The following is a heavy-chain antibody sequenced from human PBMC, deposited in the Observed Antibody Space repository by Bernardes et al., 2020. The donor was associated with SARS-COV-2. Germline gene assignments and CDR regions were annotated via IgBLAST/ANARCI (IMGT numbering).Heavy chain of an antibody. Sequence: ASVKVSCKASGYTFTGYYMHWVRQAPGQGLEWMGWINPNSGGTNYAQKFQGRVTMTRDTSISTAYMELSRLRSDDTAVYYCARVVPAAIRPRRLNRWFDPWGQGTLVTVSS. CDR2: INPNSGGT. V-gene: IGHV1-2*02. D-gene: IGHD2-2*02. CDR3: ARVVPAAIRPRRLNRWFDP. J-gene: IGHJ5*02. CDR1: GYTFTGYY.